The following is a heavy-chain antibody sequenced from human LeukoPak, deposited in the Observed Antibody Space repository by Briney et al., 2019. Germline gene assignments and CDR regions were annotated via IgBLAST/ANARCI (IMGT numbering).Heavy chain of an antibody. CDR1: AFTFSSYI. J-gene: IGHJ4*02. V-gene: IGHV3-48*02. CDR2: ISSSSSTI. CDR3: ARDRDSGDYTAAPGDY. Sequence: GGSLRLSCAASAFTFSSYIMNWVRQAPGKGLEWVSYISSSSSTINYADSVKGRFTISRDSAKNSLYLQMNSLRDEDTAVYYCARDRDSGDYTAAPGDYWGQGTLVTVSS. D-gene: IGHD4-17*01.